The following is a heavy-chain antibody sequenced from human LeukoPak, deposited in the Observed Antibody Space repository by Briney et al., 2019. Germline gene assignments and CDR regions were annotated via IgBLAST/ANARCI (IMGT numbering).Heavy chain of an antibody. V-gene: IGHV1-69*05. CDR1: GGTFSSYA. J-gene: IGHJ4*02. CDR3: ARGPTTVRDFDY. D-gene: IGHD4-17*01. Sequence: GASVKVSCTASGGTFSSYAISWVRQAPGQGLEWMGGIIPIFGTANYAQKFQGRVTITTDESTSTAYMELSSLRSEDTAVYYCARGPTTVRDFDYWGQGTLVTVSS. CDR2: IIPIFGTA.